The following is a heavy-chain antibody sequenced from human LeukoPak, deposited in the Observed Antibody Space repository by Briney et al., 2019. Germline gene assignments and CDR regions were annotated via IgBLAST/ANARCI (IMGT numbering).Heavy chain of an antibody. CDR3: ARGYCSSTSCYYYYYYGMDV. D-gene: IGHD2-2*01. J-gene: IGHJ6*02. CDR2: INHSGST. CDR1: GGSFSGYY. V-gene: IGHV4-34*01. Sequence: SETLSLTCAVYGGSFSGYYWSWIRQPPGKGLEWIGEINHSGSTNHNPSLKSRVTISVDTSKNQFSLKLSSVTAADTAVYYCARGYCSSTSCYYYYYYGMDVWGQGTTVTVSS.